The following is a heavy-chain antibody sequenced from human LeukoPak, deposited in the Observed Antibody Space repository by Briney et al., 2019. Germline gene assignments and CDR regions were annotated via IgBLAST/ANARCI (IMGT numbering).Heavy chain of an antibody. V-gene: IGHV4-34*01. CDR1: GGSFSGYY. D-gene: IGHD3-22*01. CDR2: INHSGST. J-gene: IGHJ3*02. Sequence: SETLSLTCAVYGGSFSGYYWSWIRQPPGKGLEWIGEINHSGSTNYNPSLKSRVTISVDTSKNQFSLKLSSVTAADTAVYYCARDSNYYDSSGYYFDAFDIWGQGTMVTVSS. CDR3: ARDSNYYDSSGYYFDAFDI.